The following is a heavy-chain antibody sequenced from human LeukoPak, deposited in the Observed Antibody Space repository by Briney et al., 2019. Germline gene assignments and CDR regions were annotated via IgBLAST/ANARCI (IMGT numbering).Heavy chain of an antibody. D-gene: IGHD4-17*01. CDR2: MLYSGNT. V-gene: IGHV4-39*01. Sequence: SETLSLTCTVSGGSISIGSHYWGWVRQPPGKGLEWIASMLYSGNTSYNPSLKSRVTISVDTSNTQFSLRLTSVTAADTTVYYCARHGDYRSRDFDNWGQGTLVTVSS. CDR3: ARHGDYRSRDFDN. J-gene: IGHJ4*02. CDR1: GGSISIGSHY.